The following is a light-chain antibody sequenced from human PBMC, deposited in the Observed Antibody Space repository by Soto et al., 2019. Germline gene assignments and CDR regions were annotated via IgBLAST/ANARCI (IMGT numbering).Light chain of an antibody. CDR3: AAWDDSLNAVL. J-gene: IGLJ2*01. Sequence: QSVLTQPPSASGTPGQRVTISCSGGSSNIGSNTVNWYQQLPGTAPNLLIYSNNQRPSGVPDRFSGSKSGTSASLAISGLQSEDEADYYCAAWDDSLNAVLFGGGTKLTVL. CDR1: SSNIGSNT. V-gene: IGLV1-44*01. CDR2: SNN.